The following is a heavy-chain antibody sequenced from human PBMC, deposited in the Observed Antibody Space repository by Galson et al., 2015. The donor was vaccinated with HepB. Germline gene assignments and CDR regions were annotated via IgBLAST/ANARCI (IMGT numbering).Heavy chain of an antibody. D-gene: IGHD1-7*01. CDR1: KFPFSSYS. V-gene: IGHV3-48*01. CDR2: ITSSGSTI. J-gene: IGHJ4*02. Sequence: SLRLSCAASKFPFSSYSMNWVRQAPGKGLEWVSHITSSGSTIYYADSVKGRFTISRDNAKNSLYLQMNSLRAEDTAVYYCARDQGETTHLVFDYWGRGTLVTVSS. CDR3: ARDQGETTHLVFDY.